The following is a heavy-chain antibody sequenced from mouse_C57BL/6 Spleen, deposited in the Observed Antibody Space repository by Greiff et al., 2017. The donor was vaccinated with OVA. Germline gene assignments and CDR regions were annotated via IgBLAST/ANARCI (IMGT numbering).Heavy chain of an antibody. CDR1: GYTFTSYW. CDR2: IDPSDSYT. CDR3: ARIDSNYDY. V-gene: IGHV1-59*01. D-gene: IGHD2-5*01. Sequence: QVQLQQSGAELVRPGTSVKLSCKASGYTFTSYWMHWVKQRPGQGLEWIGVIDPSDSYTNYNQKFKGKATLTVDTSSSTAYMQLSSLTSEDSAVYYCARIDSNYDYWGQGTTLTVSS. J-gene: IGHJ2*01.